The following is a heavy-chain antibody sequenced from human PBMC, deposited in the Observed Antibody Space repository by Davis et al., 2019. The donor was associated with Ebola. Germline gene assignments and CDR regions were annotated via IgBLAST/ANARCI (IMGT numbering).Heavy chain of an antibody. J-gene: IGHJ5*02. CDR1: GGSFSGYY. CDR2: INHSGST. V-gene: IGHV4-34*01. CDR3: AGGFLGSPIWFDP. D-gene: IGHD3-3*01. Sequence: SETLSLTCAVHGGSFSGYYWSWIRQPPGKGLEWIGEINHSGSTNYNPSLKSRVTISVDTSKNQFSLKLTSVTAADTAVYYCAGGFLGSPIWFDPWGQGTLVTVSS.